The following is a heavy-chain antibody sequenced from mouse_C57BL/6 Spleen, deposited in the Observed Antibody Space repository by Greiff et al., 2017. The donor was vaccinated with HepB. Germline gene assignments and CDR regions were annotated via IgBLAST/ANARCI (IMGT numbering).Heavy chain of an antibody. J-gene: IGHJ2*01. CDR1: GYSFTGYY. CDR2: INPSTGGT. V-gene: IGHV1-42*01. Sequence: VHVKQSGPELVKPGASVKISCKASGYSFTGYYMNWVKQSPEKSLEWIGEINPSTGGTTYNQKFKAKATLTVDKSSSTAYMQLKSLTSEDSAVYYCARRYYGSSLDYWGQGTTLTVSS. D-gene: IGHD1-1*01. CDR3: ARRYYGSSLDY.